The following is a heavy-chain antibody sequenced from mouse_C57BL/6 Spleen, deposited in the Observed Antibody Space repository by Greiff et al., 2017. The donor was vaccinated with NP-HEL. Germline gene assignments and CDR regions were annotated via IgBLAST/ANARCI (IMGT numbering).Heavy chain of an antibody. D-gene: IGHD2-4*01. Sequence: VQRVESGPELVKPGASVKISCKASGYAFSSSWMNWVKQRPGQGLEWIGRIYPGDGDTNYNGKFKGKATLTADKSSSTAYMQLSSLTSEDSAVCFCAGDYDYWGQGTTLTVSS. J-gene: IGHJ2*01. CDR1: GYAFSSSW. CDR3: AGDYDY. V-gene: IGHV1-82*01. CDR2: IYPGDGDT.